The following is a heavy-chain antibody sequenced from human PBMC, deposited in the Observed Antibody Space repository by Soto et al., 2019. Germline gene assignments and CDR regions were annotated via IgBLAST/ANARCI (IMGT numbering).Heavy chain of an antibody. V-gene: IGHV1-18*01. Sequence: APAKVSCKASGYTFTSSGISWVRQAPGQGREWMGWISAYNGNTNYAQKLQGRVTMTTDTSTSTAYMELRSLRSDDTAVYYCARERYTAMDADYYYGMDVWGQGTTVTVSS. CDR2: ISAYNGNT. J-gene: IGHJ6*02. CDR3: ARERYTAMDADYYYGMDV. D-gene: IGHD5-18*01. CDR1: GYTFTSSG.